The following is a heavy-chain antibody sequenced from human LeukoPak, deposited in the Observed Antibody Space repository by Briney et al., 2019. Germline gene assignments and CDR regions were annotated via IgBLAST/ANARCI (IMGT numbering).Heavy chain of an antibody. D-gene: IGHD2-2*01. CDR2: ISYDGGNK. J-gene: IGHJ6*02. Sequence: GRSLRLSCAASGFTFSSYAMHWVRQAPGKGLEWVAVISYDGGNKYYADSVKGRFTISRDNSKNTLYLQMNSLRAEDTAVYYCARAEVGYCSSTSCYGMDVWGQGTTVTVSS. CDR1: GFTFSSYA. V-gene: IGHV3-30-3*01. CDR3: ARAEVGYCSSTSCYGMDV.